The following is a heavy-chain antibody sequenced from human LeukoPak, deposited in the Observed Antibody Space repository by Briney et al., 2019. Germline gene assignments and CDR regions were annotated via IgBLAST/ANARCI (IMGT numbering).Heavy chain of an antibody. V-gene: IGHV1-2*02. CDR2: INPNSGGT. CDR1: GHTFTGYY. D-gene: IGHD1-26*01. J-gene: IGHJ4*02. CDR3: ARGVSGSYSFDY. Sequence: ASVKVSCKASGHTFTGYYMHWVRQAPGQGLEWMGWINPNSGGTNYARKFQGRVTMTRDTSISTAYMDLSRLRSDDTVVYYCARGVSGSYSFDYWGQGTLVTVSS.